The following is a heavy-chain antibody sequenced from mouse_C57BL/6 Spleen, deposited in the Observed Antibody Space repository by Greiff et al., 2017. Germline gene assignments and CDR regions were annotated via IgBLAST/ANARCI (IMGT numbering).Heavy chain of an antibody. CDR1: GYTFTSYW. CDR3: ARYTTGIYWYFDV. CDR2: IDPSDSYT. D-gene: IGHD1-1*01. Sequence: QVQLKQPGAELVMPGASVKLSCKASGYTFTSYWMHWVKQRPGQGLEWIGEIDPSDSYTNYNQKFKGKSTLTVDKSSSTAYMQLSSLTSEDSAVYYCARYTTGIYWYFDVWGTGTTVTVSS. V-gene: IGHV1-69*01. J-gene: IGHJ1*03.